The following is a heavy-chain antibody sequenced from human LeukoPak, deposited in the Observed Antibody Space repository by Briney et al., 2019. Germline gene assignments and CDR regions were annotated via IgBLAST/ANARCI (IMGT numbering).Heavy chain of an antibody. D-gene: IGHD3-16*01. V-gene: IGHV3-23*01. CDR2: ISGSGGST. CDR1: GFTFSSYA. Sequence: GGSLRLSCAASGFTFSSYAMSWVRQAPGKGLEWVSAISGSGGSTYYADSVKGRFTISRDNSKNTLYLQMNSLRAEDTAVYYCARDGSDDYVWGTPEGAFDIWGQGTMVTVSS. CDR3: ARDGSDDYVWGTPEGAFDI. J-gene: IGHJ3*02.